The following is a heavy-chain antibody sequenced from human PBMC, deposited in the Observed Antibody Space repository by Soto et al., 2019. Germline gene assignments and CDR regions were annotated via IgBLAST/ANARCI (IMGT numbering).Heavy chain of an antibody. CDR3: ARHRPSGWYYFDS. J-gene: IGHJ4*02. V-gene: IGHV4-59*08. CDR2: IYYRGST. D-gene: IGHD6-19*01. Sequence: SETLSLTCTVSGDSITSYYWNWIRQPPGKGLEWIGYIYYRGSTNYNSSLKSRVTISVDTSKNQVSLRLSSVTAADTAVYYCARHRPSGWYYFDSWGQGTPVTVSS. CDR1: GDSITSYY.